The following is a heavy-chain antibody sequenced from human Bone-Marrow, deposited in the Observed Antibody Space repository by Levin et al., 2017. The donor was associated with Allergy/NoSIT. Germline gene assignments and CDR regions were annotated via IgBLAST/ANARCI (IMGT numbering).Heavy chain of an antibody. CDR3: ADPPWGGY. CDR2: ISGDASKT. D-gene: IGHD3-10*01. CDR1: GFTFTSYA. V-gene: IGHV3-23*01. Sequence: PGGSLRLSCAASGFTFTSYAMSWVRQAPGKGLEWVSTISGDASKTYYADSVKGRFAISRDNSKNKVYLQMNSLRAEDTAVYYCADPPWGGYWGHGTLVTVSS. J-gene: IGHJ4*01.